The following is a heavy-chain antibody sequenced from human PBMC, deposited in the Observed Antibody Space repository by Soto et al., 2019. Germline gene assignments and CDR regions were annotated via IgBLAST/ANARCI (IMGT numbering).Heavy chain of an antibody. D-gene: IGHD3-22*01. Sequence: QVQLVESGGGVVQPGRSLRLSCAASGFTFSSYGMHWVRQAPGKGLEWVAVISYDGSNKYYADSVKGRFTISRDNSKNPLDLQMNSLSAEDTDVYYCAKDGSSGYRTRITRGLDYWGQGTLVTVSS. CDR2: ISYDGSNK. CDR1: GFTFSSYG. V-gene: IGHV3-30*18. J-gene: IGHJ4*02. CDR3: AKDGSSGYRTRITRGLDY.